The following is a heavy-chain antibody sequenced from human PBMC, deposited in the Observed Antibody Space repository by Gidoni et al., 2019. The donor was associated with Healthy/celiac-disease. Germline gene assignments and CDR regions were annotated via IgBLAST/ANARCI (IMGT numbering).Heavy chain of an antibody. Sequence: EVQLVESGGGLVKPGRSLRLSCTASGFTFGDYAMSWFRQAPGKGLEWVGFIRSKAYGGTTEYAASVKGRFTISRDDSKSIAYLQMNSLKTEDTAVYYCTRDHHDFWSGYYFYWGQGTLVTVSS. CDR1: GFTFGDYA. CDR2: IRSKAYGGTT. V-gene: IGHV3-49*05. J-gene: IGHJ4*02. CDR3: TRDHHDFWSGYYFY. D-gene: IGHD3-3*01.